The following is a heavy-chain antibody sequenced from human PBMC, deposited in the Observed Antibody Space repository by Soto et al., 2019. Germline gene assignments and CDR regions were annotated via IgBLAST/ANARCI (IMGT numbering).Heavy chain of an antibody. J-gene: IGHJ4*01. CDR3: ARLGGYYQAFDS. Sequence: PSQTLSLTCTVADGSISSSSYYWGWIRQPPGKGLEWIGSIYYSGSTYYNPSLKSRVTISVDASKSQFSLDLRSVTAADTAVYYCARLGGYYQAFDSWGHGALVPVSS. D-gene: IGHD3-22*01. CDR1: DGSISSSSYY. V-gene: IGHV4-39*01. CDR2: IYYSGST.